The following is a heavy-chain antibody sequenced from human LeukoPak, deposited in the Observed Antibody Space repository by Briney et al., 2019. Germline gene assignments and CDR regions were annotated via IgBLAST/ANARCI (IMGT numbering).Heavy chain of an antibody. CDR2: IKPKTDGETT. V-gene: IGHV3-15*07. CDR3: ITPLPYSAQ. D-gene: IGHD2-21*01. Sequence: GGSLRLSCAASGFTFSNAYMNWVRQAPRKGLEWVGRIKPKTDGETTEYAAPVKGRFSISRDDSKNMLYLQMNSLKTEDTAVYYCITPLPYSAQGGQGTLVTVSS. J-gene: IGHJ4*02. CDR1: GFTFSNAY.